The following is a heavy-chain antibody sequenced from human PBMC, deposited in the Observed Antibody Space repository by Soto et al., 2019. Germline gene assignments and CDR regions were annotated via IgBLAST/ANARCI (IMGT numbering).Heavy chain of an antibody. CDR1: GHTLTELS. CDR2: FDPEDGET. D-gene: IGHD1-1*01. V-gene: IGHV1-24*01. J-gene: IGHJ4*02. CDR3: AAGGTRWLHSPFDY. Sequence: QVQLLQSGAEVKKPGASVKVSCKVSGHTLTELSMHWVRQAPGRGLEWMGGFDPEDGETIFAQKFQGRVTMTEDTSTDSTYMELTSLRSEDTAVCYCAAGGTRWLHSPFDYWGQGTLVTISS.